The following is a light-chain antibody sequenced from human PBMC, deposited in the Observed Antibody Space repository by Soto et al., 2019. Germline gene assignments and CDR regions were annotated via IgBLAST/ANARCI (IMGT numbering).Light chain of an antibody. CDR1: QGIGNN. J-gene: IGKJ1*01. V-gene: IGKV1-27*01. Sequence: DIQMTQSPSSLSASVGDRVTITCWASQGIGNNLAWYQQKPGKVPKVLIYTASTLHSGVPSRFSGSGSGTDFTLTINSLQPEDVATYFCQKYDSVPWSFGQGTRVEI. CDR2: TAS. CDR3: QKYDSVPWS.